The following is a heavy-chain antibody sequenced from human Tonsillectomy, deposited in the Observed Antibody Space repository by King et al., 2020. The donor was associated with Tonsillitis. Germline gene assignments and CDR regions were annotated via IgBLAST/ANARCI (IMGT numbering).Heavy chain of an antibody. D-gene: IGHD2-15*01. J-gene: IGHJ6*04. CDR3: AKDGGGYCIGGTCYFYYGMEV. CDR2: ISYDGSNK. Sequence: GMHWVRQAPGKGLEWVAIISYDGSNKYYADSVKGRFTISRDHSKNTLYLQMNSLRAEDRAVYYCAKDGGGYCIGGTCYFYYGMEVWGKGTMVNV. CDR1: G. V-gene: IGHV3-30*18.